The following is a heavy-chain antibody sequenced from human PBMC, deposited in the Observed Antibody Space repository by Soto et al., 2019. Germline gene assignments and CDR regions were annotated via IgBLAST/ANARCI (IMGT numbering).Heavy chain of an antibody. Sequence: QVQLVESGGGVVQPGRSLRLSCAASGFTFSSYGMHWVRQAPGKGLEWVAVIWYDGSNKYYADSVKGRFTISRDNSKNTLYLQMNSLRAEDTAVYYCARDPLNGTPYYYYGMDVWGQGTTVTVSS. CDR2: IWYDGSNK. V-gene: IGHV3-33*01. CDR3: ARDPLNGTPYYYYGMDV. J-gene: IGHJ6*02. CDR1: GFTFSSYG. D-gene: IGHD2-8*01.